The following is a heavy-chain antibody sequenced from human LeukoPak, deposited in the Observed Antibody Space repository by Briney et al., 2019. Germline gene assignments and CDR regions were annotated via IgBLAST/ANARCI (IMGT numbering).Heavy chain of an antibody. V-gene: IGHV3-48*03. D-gene: IGHD5-18*01. CDR1: GFTFSSYE. J-gene: IGHJ4*02. Sequence: GGSLRLSCAASGFTFSSYEMNWVRQAPGKGLEWVSYISRSGTTIYYAYSVKGRFTISRDNAKNSLFLQMNSLRAEDTAVYYCARASGYTYGDFDYWGQGTLVTVSS. CDR3: ARASGYTYGDFDY. CDR2: ISRSGTTI.